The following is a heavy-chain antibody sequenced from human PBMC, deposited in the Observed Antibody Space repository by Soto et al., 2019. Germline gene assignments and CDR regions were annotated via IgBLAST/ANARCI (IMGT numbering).Heavy chain of an antibody. J-gene: IGHJ6*02. CDR1: GYGFDITW. CDR3: ARHTMTTWGGSHYGMDV. D-gene: IGHD4-4*01. V-gene: IGHV5-10-1*01. Sequence: PGESLKISCKGSGYGFDITWLAWLRQVPGKGLEWVGIIDPSDSYTNYSPSFQGHVTISADKSISTAYLQWSSLKASDTAMYYCARHTMTTWGGSHYGMDVWGQGTTVTVSS. CDR2: IDPSDSYT.